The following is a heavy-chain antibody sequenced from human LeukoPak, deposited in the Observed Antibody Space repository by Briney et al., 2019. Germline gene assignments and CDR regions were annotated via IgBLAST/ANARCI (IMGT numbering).Heavy chain of an antibody. J-gene: IGHJ4*02. Sequence: ASMKVSCKASGYTFTSYGISWVRQAPGQGLEWMGWISAYNGNTNYAQKLQGRVTMTTDTSTSTAYMELRSLRSDDTAVYYCARDGYSSGWYGSCFDYWGQGTLVTVSS. CDR2: ISAYNGNT. D-gene: IGHD6-19*01. CDR3: ARDGYSSGWYGSCFDY. CDR1: GYTFTSYG. V-gene: IGHV1-18*04.